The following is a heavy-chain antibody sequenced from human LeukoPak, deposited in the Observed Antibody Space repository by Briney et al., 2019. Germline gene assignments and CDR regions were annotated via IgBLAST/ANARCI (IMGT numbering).Heavy chain of an antibody. CDR3: AKACHYDSSGYFDY. D-gene: IGHD3-22*01. CDR2: ISRNSGSI. V-gene: IGHV3-9*03. J-gene: IGHJ4*02. CDR1: GFTFDDYA. Sequence: SLRLSCAASGFTFDDYAMHWVRHAPGKGLEWVSGISRNSGSIVYADSVKGRFTISRDKAKNSLYLQMNSLRAEDMALYYCAKACHYDSSGYFDYWGQGTLVTVSS.